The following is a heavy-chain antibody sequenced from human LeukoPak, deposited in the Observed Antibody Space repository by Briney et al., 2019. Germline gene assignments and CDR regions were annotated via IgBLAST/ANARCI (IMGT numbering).Heavy chain of an antibody. D-gene: IGHD3-10*01. J-gene: IGHJ4*02. Sequence: GGSLRLSCLASGFTFSNYAMSWVRQAPGKGLEWVSGINIRGRTAYYTDAMKGRFTISRASSNNVLYLQMNSLTTDDTAIYYCATANPTPRGINFDFWGQGALVTVSS. CDR3: ATANPTPRGINFDF. CDR2: INIRGRTA. V-gene: IGHV3-23*01. CDR1: GFTFSNYA.